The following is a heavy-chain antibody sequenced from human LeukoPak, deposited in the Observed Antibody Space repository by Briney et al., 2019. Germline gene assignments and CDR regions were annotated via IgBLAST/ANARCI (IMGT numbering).Heavy chain of an antibody. V-gene: IGHV3-15*01. Sequence: GGSLRLSCAASGFTFSNAWMSWVRQAPGKGLEWVGRIKSKTEGGTTDYAAPVQGRFTISRNDSKSTLYLQMNSLKTEDTAAYYCTTGQGTHDAFDIWGQGTMVTVYS. J-gene: IGHJ3*02. CDR3: TTGQGTHDAFDI. CDR2: IKSKTEGGTT. D-gene: IGHD1-1*01. CDR1: GFTFSNAW.